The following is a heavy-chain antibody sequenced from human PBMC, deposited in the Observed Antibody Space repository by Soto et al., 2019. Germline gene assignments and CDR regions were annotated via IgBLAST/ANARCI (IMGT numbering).Heavy chain of an antibody. D-gene: IGHD3-3*01. CDR1: GFTFSSYA. CDR2: MSGNGGSA. Sequence: EVQLLESGGGLLQPGGSLRLSCAASGFTFSSYAMSWVRQAPGKGLEWVSGMSGNGGSAYYADSGKGRFTISRDNSKKTLYLQMNSLRAEDTAVYYCAKGPIFGVENIYDYWGQGTVVTVSS. J-gene: IGHJ4*02. V-gene: IGHV3-23*01. CDR3: AKGPIFGVENIYDY.